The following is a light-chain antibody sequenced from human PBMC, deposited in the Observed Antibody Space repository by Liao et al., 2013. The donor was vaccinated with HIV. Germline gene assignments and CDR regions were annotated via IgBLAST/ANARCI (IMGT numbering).Light chain of an antibody. J-gene: IGLJ1*01. CDR2: QDT. Sequence: SYELTQSPSVSVSPGQTASITCSGDKLGDRDASWYQQKPGQSPVLVIYQDTKRPSGIPERFSGSNSGNTATLTISGTQAVDEADYYCQTWDSSTGVFGTGTKVTVL. CDR3: QTWDSSTGV. V-gene: IGLV3-1*01. CDR1: KLGDRD.